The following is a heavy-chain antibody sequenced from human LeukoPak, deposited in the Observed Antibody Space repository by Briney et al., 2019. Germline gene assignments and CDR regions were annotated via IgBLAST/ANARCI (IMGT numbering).Heavy chain of an antibody. CDR1: GFTLSSSS. J-gene: IGHJ4*02. D-gene: IGHD3-16*01. Sequence: GGSLRLSCAASGFTLSSSSMNWVRQAPGKGLEWVSYISSGSSTLYYADSVKGRFTISRDNAKNSLYLQMNSLRPEDTAVYYCARDLREFGWHHVDYWGQGTLVTVSS. V-gene: IGHV3-48*01. CDR2: ISSGSSTL. CDR3: ARDLREFGWHHVDY.